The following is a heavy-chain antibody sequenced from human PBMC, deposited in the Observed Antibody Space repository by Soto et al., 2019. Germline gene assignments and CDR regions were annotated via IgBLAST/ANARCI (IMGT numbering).Heavy chain of an antibody. V-gene: IGHV3-48*03. CDR2: ISISGGTI. D-gene: IGHD5-12*01. CDR3: TKEKSVINSGYDAFDI. CDR1: GFTVSSYE. J-gene: IGHJ3*02. Sequence: PGGSLRLSCAGSGFTVSSYEMDWVRQAPGKGLEWVAYISISGGTIYYGDSVGGRFTISRDNADNSLYLQMNSLRAEDTAVYYCTKEKSVINSGYDAFDIWGRGTVVTVSS.